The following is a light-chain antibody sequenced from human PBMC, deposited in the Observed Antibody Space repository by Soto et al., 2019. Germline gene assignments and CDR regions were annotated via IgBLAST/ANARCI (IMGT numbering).Light chain of an antibody. V-gene: IGKV1-13*02. J-gene: IGKJ4*01. CDR2: DAS. CDR1: QGISSA. CDR3: QQFNSYPLT. Sequence: AIQLTQSPSSLSASVGDRVTITCRASQGISSALAWYRHKPGRAPKLLIYDASSLESGVPSRFSGSGSGTDFTLTISSLQPEDFATYYCQQFNSYPLTFGGGTKVDIK.